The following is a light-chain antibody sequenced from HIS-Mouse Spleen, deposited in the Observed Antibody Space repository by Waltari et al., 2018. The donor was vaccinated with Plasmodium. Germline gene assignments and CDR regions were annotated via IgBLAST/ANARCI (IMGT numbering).Light chain of an antibody. V-gene: IGLV3-9*01. J-gene: IGLJ2*01. CDR2: RDS. CDR3: QVWDSSTVV. CDR1: NIGSKN. Sequence: SYELTQPLSVSVALGQTARITCGGNNIGSKNVHGYQQKPGQAPVLVIYRDSNRPSGIPERFSGSNSGNTATLTISSAQAGDEADYDCQVWDSSTVVFGGGTKLTVL.